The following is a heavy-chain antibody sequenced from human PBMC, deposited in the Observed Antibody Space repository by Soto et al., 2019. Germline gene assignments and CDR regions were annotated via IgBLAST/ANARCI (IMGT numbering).Heavy chain of an antibody. CDR1: GFTFFMYA. D-gene: IGHD3-10*01. J-gene: IGHJ4*02. V-gene: IGHV1-3*01. CDR2: INAGNGHT. CDR3: ARAGWFAEGYFVF. Sequence: ASVKVSCKASGFTFFMYAIRWVRQAPGQGLEWMAWINAGNGHTTYSQKFQGRVTITRDTSARTVYMELRSLRFEDTATYYCARAGWFAEGYFVFWGQGTPGT.